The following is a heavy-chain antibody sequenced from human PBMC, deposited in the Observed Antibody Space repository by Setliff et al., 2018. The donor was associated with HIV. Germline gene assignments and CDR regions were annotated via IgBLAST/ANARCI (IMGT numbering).Heavy chain of an antibody. Sequence: GGSLRLSCAASGFAFSTYAMSWVRQAPGKGLEWVSAISDRGGGTYYADSVKGRFTASRDNSKYTLYLQMNSLRVEDTAVYYCAKDKGSSGWSAWGQGTLVTVSS. CDR2: ISDRGGGT. CDR3: AKDKGSSGWSA. J-gene: IGHJ5*02. CDR1: GFAFSTYA. D-gene: IGHD6-19*01. V-gene: IGHV3-23*01.